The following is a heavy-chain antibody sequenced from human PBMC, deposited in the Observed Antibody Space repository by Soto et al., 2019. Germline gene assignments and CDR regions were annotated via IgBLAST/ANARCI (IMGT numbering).Heavy chain of an antibody. D-gene: IGHD2-2*01. Sequence: PSETLSLTCTVSGGSISSGDYYWSWIRQPPGKGLEWIGYIYYSGSTYYNPSLKSRVTISVDTSKNQFSLKLSSVTAADTAVYYCARAPLVVPAAMFDYWGQGTLVTVSS. V-gene: IGHV4-30-4*01. CDR1: GGSISSGDYY. J-gene: IGHJ4*02. CDR2: IYYSGST. CDR3: ARAPLVVPAAMFDY.